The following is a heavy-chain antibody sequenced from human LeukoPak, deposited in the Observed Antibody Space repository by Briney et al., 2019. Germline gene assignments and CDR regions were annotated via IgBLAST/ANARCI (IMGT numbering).Heavy chain of an antibody. CDR1: GYTFTGYY. D-gene: IGHD3-16*02. J-gene: IGHJ3*02. CDR2: INPNSGGT. CDR3: ARAHLALGGVIVSDAFDI. V-gene: IGHV1-2*02. Sequence: VASVKVSCKASGYTFTGYYMHWVRQAPGQGLEWMGWINPNSGGTNYAQKFQGRVTMTRDTSISTAYMELSRLRSDDTAVYYCARAHLALGGVIVSDAFDIWGQGTMVTVSS.